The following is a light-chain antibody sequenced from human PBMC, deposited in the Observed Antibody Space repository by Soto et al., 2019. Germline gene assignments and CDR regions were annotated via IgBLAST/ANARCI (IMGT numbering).Light chain of an antibody. CDR3: HKYNHAPT. V-gene: IGKV1-27*01. Sequence: DIQLTQSPSSLSASVGDRVTITCRASQAISSYLAWYQQKPGKVPELLLYATSTLQSGAPSRFSGSGSGADFTLTISRLQPEDVATYYCHKYNHAPTFGGGTKVEIK. CDR2: ATS. CDR1: QAISSY. J-gene: IGKJ4*01.